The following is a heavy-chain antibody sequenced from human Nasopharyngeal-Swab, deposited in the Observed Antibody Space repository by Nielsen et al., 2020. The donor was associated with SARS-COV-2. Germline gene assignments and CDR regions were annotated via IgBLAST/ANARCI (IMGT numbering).Heavy chain of an antibody. CDR2: IYYSGST. J-gene: IGHJ3*02. Sequence: WIRQPPGKGLEWIGSIYYSGSTDYNPSLKSRVTISVDTSKNQFSLKLSSVTAADTDVYYCASGLAYYDILTGYQYDAFDIWGQGTMVTVSS. V-gene: IGHV4-39*07. D-gene: IGHD3-9*01. CDR3: ASGLAYYDILTGYQYDAFDI.